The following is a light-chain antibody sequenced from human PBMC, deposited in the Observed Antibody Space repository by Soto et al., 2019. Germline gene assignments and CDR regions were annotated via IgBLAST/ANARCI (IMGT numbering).Light chain of an antibody. CDR2: DVS. V-gene: IGLV2-8*01. Sequence: QSALTQPPSTSGTPGQSVTISCTGTSSDVGGYKYVSWYQQHPDKAPKLMIYDVSKRPSGVPDRFSGSKSGNTASLTVSGLQAEDEADYYCSSYAGSNNLLVFGGGTKLTVL. CDR3: SSYAGSNNLLV. CDR1: SSDVGGYKY. J-gene: IGLJ2*01.